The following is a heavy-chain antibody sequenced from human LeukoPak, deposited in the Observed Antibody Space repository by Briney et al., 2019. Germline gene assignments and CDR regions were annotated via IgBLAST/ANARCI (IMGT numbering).Heavy chain of an antibody. V-gene: IGHV1-69*04. Sequence: ASVKVSCKASGGTFSSYAISWVRQAPGQGLEWMGRIIPILGIANYAQKFQGRVTITADKSTSTAYMELSSLRSEDTAVYYCARSYYGSGSYYNRFDYWGQGTLVTVSS. J-gene: IGHJ4*02. CDR1: GGTFSSYA. CDR3: ARSYYGSGSYYNRFDY. CDR2: IIPILGIA. D-gene: IGHD3-10*01.